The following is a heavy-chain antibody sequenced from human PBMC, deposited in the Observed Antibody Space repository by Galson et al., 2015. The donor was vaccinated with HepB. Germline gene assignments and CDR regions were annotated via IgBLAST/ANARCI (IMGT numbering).Heavy chain of an antibody. CDR3: AKDRQQLFFGGYDY. Sequence: SLRLSCAASGFTFSSYGMHWVRQAPGKGLEWVAVISYDGSNKYYADSVKGRFTISRDNSKNTLYLQMNSLRAEDTAVYYCAKDRQQLFFGGYDYWGQGTLVTVSS. V-gene: IGHV3-30*18. CDR2: ISYDGSNK. J-gene: IGHJ4*02. D-gene: IGHD6-13*01. CDR1: GFTFSSYG.